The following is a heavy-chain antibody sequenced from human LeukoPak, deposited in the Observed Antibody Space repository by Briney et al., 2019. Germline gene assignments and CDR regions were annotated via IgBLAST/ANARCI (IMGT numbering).Heavy chain of an antibody. CDR2: IYYSGST. CDR3: AREQISYYGSGSYTFDP. CDR1: GGSISSYY. J-gene: IGHJ5*02. Sequence: PSETLSLTCTVSGGSISSYYWSWIRQPPGKGLEWIGYIYYSGSTNYNPSLKSRVTISVDTSKNQFSLKLSSVTAADTAVYYCAREQISYYGSGSYTFDPWGQGTLVTVSS. D-gene: IGHD3-10*01. V-gene: IGHV4-59*01.